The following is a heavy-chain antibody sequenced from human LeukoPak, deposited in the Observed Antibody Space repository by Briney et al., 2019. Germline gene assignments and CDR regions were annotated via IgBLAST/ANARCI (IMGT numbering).Heavy chain of an antibody. Sequence: GGSLRLSCAASGFTFSSYAMSWVRQAPGKGLEWVSAISGSGGSAYYADSVKGRFTISRDNSKNTLYLQMNSLRAEDTTVYYCAKGSGSYYLVYFDCWGQGTLVTVSS. D-gene: IGHD1-26*01. CDR1: GFTFSSYA. J-gene: IGHJ4*02. CDR2: ISGSGGSA. CDR3: AKGSGSYYLVYFDC. V-gene: IGHV3-23*01.